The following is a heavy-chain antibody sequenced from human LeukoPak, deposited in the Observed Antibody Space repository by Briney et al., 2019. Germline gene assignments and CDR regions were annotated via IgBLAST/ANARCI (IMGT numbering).Heavy chain of an antibody. CDR3: AREAYYYDSTEALGY. Sequence: ASVKVSCKASGYTFTSYYMHWVRQAPGQGLEWMGIINPSGSSTSYAQKFQGRVTMTRDTSTSTVYMELSSLRSEDTAVYYCAREAYYYDSTEALGYWGQGTLVTVSS. V-gene: IGHV1-46*01. CDR2: INPSGSST. CDR1: GYTFTSYY. D-gene: IGHD3-22*01. J-gene: IGHJ4*02.